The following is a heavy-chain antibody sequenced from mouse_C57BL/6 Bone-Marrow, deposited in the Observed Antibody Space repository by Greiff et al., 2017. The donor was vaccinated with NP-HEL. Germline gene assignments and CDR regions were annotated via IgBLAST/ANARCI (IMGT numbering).Heavy chain of an antibody. Sequence: QVTLNESGPGILQPSQTLSLTCSFSGFSLSTFGMGVGWLRQPSGQGLEWLAHIWWGDDKYYNPALKSRITLSKDTSKNQVFRKIANVDTADTATYYCARIRGGLLTAMDYWGQGTSVTVSS. J-gene: IGHJ4*01. V-gene: IGHV8-8*01. CDR2: IWWGDDK. D-gene: IGHD2-10*01. CDR3: ARIRGGLLTAMDY. CDR1: GFSLSTFGMG.